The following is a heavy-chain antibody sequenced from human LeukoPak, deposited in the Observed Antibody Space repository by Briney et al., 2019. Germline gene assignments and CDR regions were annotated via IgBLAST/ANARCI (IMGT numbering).Heavy chain of an antibody. CDR1: GGSISSYY. Sequence: KSSETLSLTCTVSGGSISSYYWSWIRQPPGKGLEWIGYIYYSGSTNYNPSLKSRVTISVDTSKNQFSLKLSSVTATDTAVYYCARHSNGGCTSTRCHIDYWGQGTLVTVSS. D-gene: IGHD2-2*01. V-gene: IGHV4-59*08. CDR2: IYYSGST. J-gene: IGHJ4*02. CDR3: ARHSNGGCTSTRCHIDY.